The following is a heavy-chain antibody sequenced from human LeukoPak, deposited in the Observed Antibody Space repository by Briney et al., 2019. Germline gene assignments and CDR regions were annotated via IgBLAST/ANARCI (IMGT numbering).Heavy chain of an antibody. D-gene: IGHD1-20*01. J-gene: IGHJ4*02. CDR3: ARHYNRDDLLDY. CDR1: GGSISSSSYY. V-gene: IGHV4-39*01. CDR2: IYYSGST. Sequence: PSETQSLTCTVSGGSISSSSYYWGWIRQPPGRGLEWIGSIYYSGSTYYNPSLKSRVTISVDTSKNQFSLKLSSVTAADTAVYYCARHYNRDDLLDYWGQGTLVTVSS.